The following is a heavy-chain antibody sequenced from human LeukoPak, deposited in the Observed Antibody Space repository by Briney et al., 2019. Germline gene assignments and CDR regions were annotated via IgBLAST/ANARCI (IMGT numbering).Heavy chain of an antibody. CDR1: GFTLSSYS. CDR2: ISSGSRAV. V-gene: IGHV3-48*01. D-gene: IGHD4/OR15-4a*01. CDR3: ARDPPPANPAFDI. J-gene: IGHJ3*02. Sequence: GGSLRLSCVASGFTLSSYSMNWVRPAPGKGLEWVSYISSGSRAVSYADSVKGRFTISRDNAKNSLYLQMNSLRADDTAVYYCARDPPPANPAFDIWGQGTMVTVSS.